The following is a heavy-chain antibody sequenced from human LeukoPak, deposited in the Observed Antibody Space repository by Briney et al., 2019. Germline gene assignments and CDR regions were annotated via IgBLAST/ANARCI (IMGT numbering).Heavy chain of an antibody. CDR3: ARGARVGYYYGSGSLDY. V-gene: IGHV4-59*01. J-gene: IGHJ4*02. CDR2: IYYSGST. Sequence: SETLSLTCTVSGGSISSYYWSWIRQPPGKGLEWIGYIYYSGSTNYNPSLKSRVTISVGTSKNQFSLKLSSVTAADTAVYYCARGARVGYYYGSGSLDYWGQGTLVTVSS. CDR1: GGSISSYY. D-gene: IGHD3-10*01.